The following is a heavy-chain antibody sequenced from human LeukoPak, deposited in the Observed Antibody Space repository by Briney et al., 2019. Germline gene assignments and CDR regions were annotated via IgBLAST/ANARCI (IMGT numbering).Heavy chain of an antibody. CDR2: ISYDGSNK. CDR1: GFTFSSYA. CDR3: AQQLGYCSGGTCYFTY. J-gene: IGHJ1*01. V-gene: IGHV3-30-3*01. D-gene: IGHD2-15*01. Sequence: PGGSLRLSCAASGFTFSSYAMHWVRQAPGKGLEWVAVISYDGSNKYYADSGKGRFTIARDNSKNTLYLQMNSLRVDDTAVYYCAQQLGYCSGGTCYFTYWGQGTLVTVSS.